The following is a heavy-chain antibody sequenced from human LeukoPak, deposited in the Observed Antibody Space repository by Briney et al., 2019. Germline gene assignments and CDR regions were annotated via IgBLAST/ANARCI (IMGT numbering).Heavy chain of an antibody. J-gene: IGHJ3*02. Sequence: PGRSLRLSCAAYGFTFSSYGMHWVRPAPGNGLEWVAVISYDGSNKYYADSVKGRFTISRDNSKNTLYLQMNSLRAEDTAVYYCAKVGATAFDIWGQGTMVTVSS. V-gene: IGHV3-30*18. CDR3: AKVGATAFDI. CDR2: ISYDGSNK. CDR1: GFTFSSYG. D-gene: IGHD1-26*01.